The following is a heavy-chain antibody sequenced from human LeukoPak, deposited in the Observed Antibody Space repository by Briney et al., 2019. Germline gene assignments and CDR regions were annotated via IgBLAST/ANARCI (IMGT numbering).Heavy chain of an antibody. J-gene: IGHJ4*02. CDR2: ISAYNGNT. CDR1: GYTFTSYG. D-gene: IGHD3-22*01. Sequence: ASVKVSCKASGYTFTSYGISWVRQAPGQGLEWMGWISAYNGNTNYAQKLQGRVTMTTDTSTSTAYMELRSLRFDDTAVYYCARQNYYESSGYSPTGIDYWGQGTLVTVSS. CDR3: ARQNYYESSGYSPTGIDY. V-gene: IGHV1-18*01.